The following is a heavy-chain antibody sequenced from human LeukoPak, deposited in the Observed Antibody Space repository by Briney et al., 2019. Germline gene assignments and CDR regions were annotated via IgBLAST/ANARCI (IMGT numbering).Heavy chain of an antibody. CDR3: ARDEDLGSGWYFSFDY. CDR1: GGSISSGSYY. Sequence: SQTLSLTCTVSGGSISSGSYYWSWIRQPAGKGLEWIGRIYTSGSTNYNPSPKSRVTISVDTSKNQFSLKLSSVTAADTAVYYCARDEDLGSGWYFSFDYWGQGTLVTVSS. J-gene: IGHJ4*02. CDR2: IYTSGST. D-gene: IGHD6-19*01. V-gene: IGHV4-61*02.